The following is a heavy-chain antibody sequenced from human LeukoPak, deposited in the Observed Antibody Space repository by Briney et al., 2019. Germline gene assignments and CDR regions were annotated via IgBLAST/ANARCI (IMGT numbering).Heavy chain of an antibody. CDR3: ARDLGGAYCSSTSCYTPPGYYFDY. CDR1: GYTFTGYY. V-gene: IGHV1-2*02. J-gene: IGHJ4*02. Sequence: GASVKVSRKASGYTFTGYYMHWVRQAPGQGLEWVGWINPNSGGTNYAQKFQGRVTMTRDTSISTAYMELSRLRSDDTAVYYCARDLGGAYCSSTSCYTPPGYYFDYWGQGTLVTVSS. D-gene: IGHD2-2*02. CDR2: INPNSGGT.